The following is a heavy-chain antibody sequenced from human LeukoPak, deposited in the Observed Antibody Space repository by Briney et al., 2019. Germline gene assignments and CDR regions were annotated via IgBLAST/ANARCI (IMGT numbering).Heavy chain of an antibody. Sequence: GGSLRLSCAASGFTFSSYAMHWVRQAPGKGLEWVAVISYDGSNKYYADSVKGRFTISRDNSKNTLYLQMSSLRAEDTAVYYRAREQSGYSLDYWGQGTLVTVSS. V-gene: IGHV3-30-3*01. J-gene: IGHJ4*02. CDR1: GFTFSSYA. D-gene: IGHD3-3*01. CDR2: ISYDGSNK. CDR3: AREQSGYSLDY.